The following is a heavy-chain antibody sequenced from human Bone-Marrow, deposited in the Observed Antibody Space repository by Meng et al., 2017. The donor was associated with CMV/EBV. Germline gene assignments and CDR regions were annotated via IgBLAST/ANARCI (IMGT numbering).Heavy chain of an antibody. Sequence: GESLKISCAASGFTFRAYGVHWVRQAPGKGLEWVAVISYDGNNKYYADSVKGRFTISRDNSKNTLYLQMNSLRVEDTAVYYCARAGATDYGLDVWGQGTKVTGSS. J-gene: IGHJ6*02. V-gene: IGHV3-30*03. CDR1: GFTFRAYG. CDR2: ISYDGNNK. CDR3: ARAGATDYGLDV.